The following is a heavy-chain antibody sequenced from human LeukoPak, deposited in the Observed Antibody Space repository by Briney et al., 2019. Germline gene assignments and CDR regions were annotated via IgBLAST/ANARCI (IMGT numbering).Heavy chain of an antibody. CDR3: RTGHYDGSA. D-gene: IGHD4-23*01. V-gene: IGHV3-7*01. J-gene: IGHJ5*02. CDR1: GFTSSNYW. Sequence: GGSLRLSCAASGFTSSNYWMSWVRQAPGKGLEWVANMKQDGSEKYYVDSVKGRFTISRDNAKNSLYLQMNSLRAEDTAVYYCRTGHYDGSAWGQGTLVTVSS. CDR2: MKQDGSEK.